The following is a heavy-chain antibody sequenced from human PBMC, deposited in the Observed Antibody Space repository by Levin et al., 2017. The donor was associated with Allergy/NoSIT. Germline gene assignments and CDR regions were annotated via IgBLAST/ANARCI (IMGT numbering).Heavy chain of an antibody. J-gene: IGHJ3*02. CDR2: IYYSGST. CDR1: GGSISSSSYY. D-gene: IGHD3-10*01. V-gene: IGHV4-39*01. CDR3: ARLLAVGWFGELLYHDAFDI. Sequence: SETLSLTCTVSGGSISSSSYYWGWIRQPPGKGLEWIGSIYYSGSTYYNPSLKSRVTISVDTSKNQFSLKLSSVTAADTAVYYCARLLAVGWFGELLYHDAFDIWGQGTMVTVSS.